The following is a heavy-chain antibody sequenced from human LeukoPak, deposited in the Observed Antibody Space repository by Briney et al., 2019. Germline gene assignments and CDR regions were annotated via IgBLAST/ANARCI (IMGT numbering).Heavy chain of an antibody. D-gene: IGHD1-14*01. CDR1: GGSISSSSYY. V-gene: IGHV4-39*01. Sequence: SETLSLTCTVSGGSISSSSYYWGWIRQPPGKGLEWIGSIYYSGSTYYNPSLKSRVTISVDTSKNQFSLKLSSVTAADTAVYYCASVPDPFDYWGQGTLVTVSS. CDR2: IYYSGST. J-gene: IGHJ4*02. CDR3: ASVPDPFDY.